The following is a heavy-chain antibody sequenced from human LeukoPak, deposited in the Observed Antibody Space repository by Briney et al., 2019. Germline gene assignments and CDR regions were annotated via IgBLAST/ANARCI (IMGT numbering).Heavy chain of an antibody. Sequence: GGSLRLSCAVSGFTFRSYNMNWVRQAPGKGLEWISYISYSSTNIYYADSVKGRFTISRDNAKNSLYPQMNNLRAEDTALYYCASFNVINYFDPWGQGTLVTVSS. J-gene: IGHJ5*02. CDR1: GFTFRSYN. CDR2: ISYSSTNI. V-gene: IGHV3-48*01. D-gene: IGHD2/OR15-2a*01. CDR3: ASFNVINYFDP.